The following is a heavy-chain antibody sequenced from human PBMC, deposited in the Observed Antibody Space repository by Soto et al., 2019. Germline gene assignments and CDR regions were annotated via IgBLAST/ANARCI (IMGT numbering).Heavy chain of an antibody. CDR2: IYYSGST. CDR3: AREKYCSGGSCYFGLSSGPREAFDI. Sequence: SETQSLTSPVSGGYISSGFYYWSWIRQHPGKGLEWIGYIYYSGSTYYNPSLKSRVTISVDTSKNQFSLKLSSVTAADTAVYYCAREKYCSGGSCYFGLSSGPREAFDIWGQGTMVTVSS. D-gene: IGHD2-15*01. J-gene: IGHJ3*02. CDR1: GGYISSGFYY. V-gene: IGHV4-31*03.